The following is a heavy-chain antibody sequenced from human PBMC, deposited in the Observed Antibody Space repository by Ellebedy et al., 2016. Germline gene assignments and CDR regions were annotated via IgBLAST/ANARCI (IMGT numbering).Heavy chain of an antibody. J-gene: IGHJ5*02. CDR2: ISGSGGST. CDR1: GFTFSSYA. V-gene: IGHV3-23*01. CDR3: ARAPYDSSGYYLP. D-gene: IGHD3-22*01. Sequence: GESLKISCAASGFTFSSYAMSWVRQAPGKGLEWVSAISGSGGSTYYADSVKGRFTISRDNSKNTLYLQMNSLRAEDTAVYYCARAPYDSSGYYLPWGQGTLVTVSS.